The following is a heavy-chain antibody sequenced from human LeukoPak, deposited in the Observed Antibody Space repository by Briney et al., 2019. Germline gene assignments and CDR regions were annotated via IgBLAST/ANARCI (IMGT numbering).Heavy chain of an antibody. CDR3: ARDQYYYGSGSYYNPSDY. CDR2: IKQDGSEK. D-gene: IGHD3-10*01. J-gene: IGHJ4*02. Sequence: GGSLRLSCAASGFTFSSYWMSWVRQAPGKGLEWVANIKQDGSEKYYADSVKGRFTISRDNAKNSLYLQMNSLRAEDTAVYYCARDQYYYGSGSYYNPSDYWGQGTLVTVSS. V-gene: IGHV3-7*01. CDR1: GFTFSSYW.